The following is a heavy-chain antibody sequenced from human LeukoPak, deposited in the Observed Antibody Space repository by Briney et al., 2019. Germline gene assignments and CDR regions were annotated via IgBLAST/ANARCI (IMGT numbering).Heavy chain of an antibody. D-gene: IGHD2-15*01. CDR3: AKDSVSQNGIFDPFDV. CDR1: GVTFSSYA. J-gene: IGHJ3*01. V-gene: IGHV3-23*03. Sequence: GGSLRLSCAASGVTFSSYAMTWVRQAPGKGLEWVSSIEGDGSGTYYADSVRGRFIVSRDNSKNTLFLQMNRLRAEDAAVYYCAKDSVSQNGIFDPFDVWGLGTLVTVSS. CDR2: IEGDGSGT.